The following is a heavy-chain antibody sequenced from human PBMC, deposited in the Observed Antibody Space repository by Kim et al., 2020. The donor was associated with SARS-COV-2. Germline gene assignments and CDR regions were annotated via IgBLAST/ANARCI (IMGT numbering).Heavy chain of an antibody. V-gene: IGHV3-23*01. CDR3: AKCATQLATPCLTFDF. CDR1: GFSFSNYA. Sequence: GGSLRLSCAASGFSFSNYAMSWVRQAPAKGLEWVSGISADGNKRYYTDSVRGRFAISRDHSTDTLYLQMNSLRVADTGRYYCAKCATQLATPCLTFDFW. D-gene: IGHD2-15*01. CDR2: ISADGNKR. J-gene: IGHJ4*01.